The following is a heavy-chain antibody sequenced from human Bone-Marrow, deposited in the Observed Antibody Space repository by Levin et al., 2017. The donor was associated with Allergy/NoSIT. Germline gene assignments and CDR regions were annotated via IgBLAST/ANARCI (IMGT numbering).Heavy chain of an antibody. CDR2: TSHNEGNK. CDR1: GFTFSGQA. CDR3: ATAPGIAVAANKWYFAY. V-gene: IGHV3-30-3*01. D-gene: IGHD6-19*01. Sequence: PTGGSLRLSCVVSGFTFSGQAMHWVRQAPGKGLEWVAGTSHNEGNKYYADSVKGRFTISRDNSKNTLFLQMNSLRAEDTAVYYCATAPGIAVAANKWYFAYWGQGTLVTVSS. J-gene: IGHJ4*02.